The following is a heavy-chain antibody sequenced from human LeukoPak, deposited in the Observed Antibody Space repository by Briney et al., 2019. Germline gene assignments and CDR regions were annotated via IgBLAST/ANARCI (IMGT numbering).Heavy chain of an antibody. CDR3: ARDNSGSGSRGYYFDY. V-gene: IGHV3-48*03. Sequence: GGSLRVSCVASGFTFSGYEMNWVRQAPGKGLEGVSYICSSGSTIYYADSVKGRFTISRDNAKNSLDLQMNSLRAEDTAVYYCARDNSGSGSRGYYFDYWGQGTLVTVSS. J-gene: IGHJ4*02. D-gene: IGHD5-12*01. CDR1: GFTFSGYE. CDR2: ICSSGSTI.